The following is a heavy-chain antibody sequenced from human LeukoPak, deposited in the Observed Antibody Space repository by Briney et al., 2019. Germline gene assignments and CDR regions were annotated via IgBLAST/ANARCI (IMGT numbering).Heavy chain of an antibody. V-gene: IGHV3-30*04. CDR2: ISYDGSNK. D-gene: IGHD3-10*01. J-gene: IGHJ4*02. CDR1: GFTFSSYA. Sequence: GGSLRLSCAASGFTFSSYAMHWVRQAPGKGLEWVAVISYDGSNKYYADSVKGRFTISRDNSKNTLYLRMNSLRAEDTAVYYCAKDMVRGVTGGYYFDYWGQGTLVTVSS. CDR3: AKDMVRGVTGGYYFDY.